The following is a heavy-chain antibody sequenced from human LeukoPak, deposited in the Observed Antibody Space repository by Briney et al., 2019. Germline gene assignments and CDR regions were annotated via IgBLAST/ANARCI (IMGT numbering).Heavy chain of an antibody. V-gene: IGHV3-33*01. CDR2: IWNDGRNE. D-gene: IGHD1-26*01. Sequence: GRSLRLSCVASGFTFSSYSMHWVRQAPGKGLEWVAVIWNDGRNENYADSVKGRFTISRDNSKNTLYLQMNSLRAEDTAVYYCARDGAPVGATRYYYYYGMDVWGQGTTVTVSS. CDR1: GFTFSSYS. CDR3: ARDGAPVGATRYYYYYGMDV. J-gene: IGHJ6*02.